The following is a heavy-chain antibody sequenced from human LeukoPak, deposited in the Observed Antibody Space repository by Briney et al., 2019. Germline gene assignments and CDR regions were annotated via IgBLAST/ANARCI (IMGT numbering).Heavy chain of an antibody. CDR2: IYYSGST. Sequence: SETLSLTCTVSGGSISSYYWSWIRQPPGKGLEWIGYIYYSGSTNYNPSLKSRVTISVDTSKNQFSLKLSSVTAADMAVYYCARLGYCSSTSCHPIDYWGQGTLVTVSS. J-gene: IGHJ4*02. CDR3: ARLGYCSSTSCHPIDY. V-gene: IGHV4-59*01. D-gene: IGHD2-2*01. CDR1: GGSISSYY.